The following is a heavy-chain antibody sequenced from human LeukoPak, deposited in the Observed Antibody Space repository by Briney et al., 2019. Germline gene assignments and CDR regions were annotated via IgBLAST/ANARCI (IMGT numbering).Heavy chain of an antibody. D-gene: IGHD5-18*01. V-gene: IGHV3-30-3*01. J-gene: IGHJ4*02. CDR2: ISYDGSNK. Sequence: GGSLRLSCAASGFTFSSYAMHWVRQAPGKGLEWVAVISYDGSNKYYADSVKGRFTISRDNSKNTLYLQMNSLRAEDTAVYYCARDERFEDTAMDIDYWGQGTLVTVSS. CDR3: ARDERFEDTAMDIDY. CDR1: GFTFSSYA.